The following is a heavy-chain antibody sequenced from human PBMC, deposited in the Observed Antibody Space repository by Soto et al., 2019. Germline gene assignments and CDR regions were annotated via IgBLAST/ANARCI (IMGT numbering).Heavy chain of an antibody. CDR2: ISAYNGNT. CDR1: GYTFTSYG. D-gene: IGHD5-18*01. J-gene: IGHJ2*01. V-gene: IGHV1-18*04. CDR3: ATNFGDTAMVNWYFDL. Sequence: ASVKVSCKASGYTFTSYGISWVRQAPGQGLEWMGWISAYNGNTNYAQKLQGRVTMTTDTSTSTAYMELRSLRSDDTAVHYCATNFGDTAMVNWYFDLWGRGTLVTVSS.